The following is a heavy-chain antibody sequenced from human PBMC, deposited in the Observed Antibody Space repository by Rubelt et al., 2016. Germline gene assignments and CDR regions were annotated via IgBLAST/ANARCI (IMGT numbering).Heavy chain of an antibody. CDR1: GYTFTGYY. CDR3: ARDYCSGGSCYSVFDY. Sequence: QVQLVQSGAEVKKPGASVKVSCKASGYTFTGYYMHWVRQAPGQGLEWMGWINPNSGGTNYAQKFQGRVTMTRDTALSTAYMELSRLRSDETAVYYCARDYCSGGSCYSVFDYWGQGTLVTVSS. J-gene: IGHJ4*02. D-gene: IGHD2-15*01. CDR2: INPNSGGT. V-gene: IGHV1-2*02.